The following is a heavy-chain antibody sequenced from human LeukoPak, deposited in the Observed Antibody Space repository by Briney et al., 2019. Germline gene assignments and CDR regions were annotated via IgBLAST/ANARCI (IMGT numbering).Heavy chain of an antibody. J-gene: IGHJ4*02. V-gene: IGHV3-23*01. CDR2: ISGSGGST. D-gene: IGHD4-17*01. Sequence: PGGSLRLSCAASGFTVSTNYMSWVRQAPGKGLEWVSAISGSGGSTYYADSVKGRFTISRDNSKNTLYLQMNSLRAEDTAVYYCAKAPSPDYGDSGFDYWGQGTLVTVSS. CDR1: GFTVSTNY. CDR3: AKAPSPDYGDSGFDY.